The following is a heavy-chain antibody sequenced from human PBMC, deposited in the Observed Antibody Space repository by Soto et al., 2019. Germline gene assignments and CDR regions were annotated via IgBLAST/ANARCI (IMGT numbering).Heavy chain of an antibody. J-gene: IGHJ4*01. V-gene: IGHV3-7*01. D-gene: IGHD2-15*01. CDR2: IKDDGSEK. CDR1: GFTFSGYW. CDR3: ARDGYCSGGRCYRRNDY. Sequence: EVQLVESGGGLVQPGGSLRLSCAASGFTFSGYWMTWARQAPGKGLEWVAQIKDDGSEKFYVDSVKGRFTISRDNADNLLYLQMNSLRAADTAVYFCARDGYCSGGRCYRRNDYVGHGTLVIVSS.